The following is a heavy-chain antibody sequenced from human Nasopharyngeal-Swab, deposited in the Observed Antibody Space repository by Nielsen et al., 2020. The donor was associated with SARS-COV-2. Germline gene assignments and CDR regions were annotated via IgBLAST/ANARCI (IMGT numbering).Heavy chain of an antibody. J-gene: IGHJ6*02. CDR2: IIPIFGTA. V-gene: IGHV1-69*13. CDR1: GGTFSSYA. Sequence: SVKVSCKASGGTFSSYAISWVRQAPGQGLEWMGGIIPIFGTANYAQKFQGRVTITADESTSTDYMELSSLRSEDTAVYYCARDRYDILTGYYPPPYYGMDVWGQGTTVTSP. D-gene: IGHD3-9*01. CDR3: ARDRYDILTGYYPPPYYGMDV.